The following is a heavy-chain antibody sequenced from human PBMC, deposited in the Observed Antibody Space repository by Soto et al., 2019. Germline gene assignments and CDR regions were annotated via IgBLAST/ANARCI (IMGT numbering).Heavy chain of an antibody. D-gene: IGHD6-6*01. V-gene: IGHV4-59*01. J-gene: IGHJ4*02. Sequence: SETLSLTCAVSGDSINNSYWSWIRQPPGKRLEWIGNLYYTGTTNYNPSLKSRVTISVDTSKNQFSLKLSSVTAADTAVYYCAREARRRSPYFAYWGQGTLVTVSS. CDR1: GDSINNSY. CDR2: LYYTGTT. CDR3: AREARRRSPYFAY.